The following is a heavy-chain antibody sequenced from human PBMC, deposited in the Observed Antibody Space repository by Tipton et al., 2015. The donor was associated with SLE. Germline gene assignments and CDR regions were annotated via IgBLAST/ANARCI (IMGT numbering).Heavy chain of an antibody. CDR3: ARGRYCSSTSCSYYFDY. CDR1: GGSFSGYY. Sequence: LRLPCAVYGGSFSGYYWSWIRQPPGKGLEWIGEINHSGSTNYNPSLKSRVTISIDTSKNQFSLKVSSVTAADTAVYYCARGRYCSSTSCSYYFDYWGQGTLVTVSS. CDR2: INHSGST. D-gene: IGHD2-2*01. J-gene: IGHJ4*02. V-gene: IGHV4-34*01.